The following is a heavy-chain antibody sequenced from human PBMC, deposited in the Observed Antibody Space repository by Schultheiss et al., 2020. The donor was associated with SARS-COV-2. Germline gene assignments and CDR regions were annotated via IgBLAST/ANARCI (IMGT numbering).Heavy chain of an antibody. J-gene: IGHJ4*02. CDR2: INHSGST. Sequence: SQTLSLTCTVSGGSISSGSYYWAWIRQPPGKGLEWIGEINHSGSTNYNPSLKSRVTISVDTSKNQFSLKLSSVTAADTAVYYCARDRDVSHGDNGPYYDVNDYWGQGTLVTVSS. V-gene: IGHV4-39*07. CDR3: ARDRDVSHGDNGPYYDVNDY. D-gene: IGHD4-23*01. CDR1: GGSISSGSYY.